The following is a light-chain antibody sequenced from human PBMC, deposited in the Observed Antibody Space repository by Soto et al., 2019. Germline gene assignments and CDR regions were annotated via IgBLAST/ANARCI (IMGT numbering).Light chain of an antibody. CDR3: QQYEELPYT. CDR1: QVIRNY. V-gene: IGKV1-33*01. J-gene: IGKJ2*01. Sequence: DTKMTQSASSLSASVGDRVTITCQASQVIRNYLNWYRQKPGKAPELLIYDISTLEIGVPSRFGGSGSGTDFTFTITGLQPEDIGTYFCQQYEELPYTFGQGTKLEI. CDR2: DIS.